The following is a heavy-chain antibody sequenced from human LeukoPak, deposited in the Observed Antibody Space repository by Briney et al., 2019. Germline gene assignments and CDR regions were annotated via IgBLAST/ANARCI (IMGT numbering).Heavy chain of an antibody. CDR2: IIPIFGTA. CDR3: ARRRMKNRHGGYPSYFYHHHGNDG. D-gene: IGHD4-17*01. V-gene: IGHV1-69*13. J-gene: IGHJ6*04. Sequence: SVKVSCKASGGTFSSYAISWVRQAPGQGLEWMGGIIPIFGTANYAQKFQGRVTITADESTSTAYMELSSLRSEDTAVYYCARRRMKNRHGGYPSYFYHHHGNDGWGKGTTVTVSS. CDR1: GGTFSSYA.